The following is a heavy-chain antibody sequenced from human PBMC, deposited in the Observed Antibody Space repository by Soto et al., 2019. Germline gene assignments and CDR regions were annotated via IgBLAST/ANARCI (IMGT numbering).Heavy chain of an antibody. D-gene: IGHD5-18*01. J-gene: IGHJ5*02. CDR2: IYYSGST. Sequence: PSETLSLTCTVSGGSISSSSYYWGWIRQPPGKGLEWIGSIYYSGSTYYNPSLKSRVTISVDTSKNQFSLKLSSVTAADTAVYYCVKRGYSYRYRFDLWSQGTLVTVSS. CDR1: GGSISSSSYY. V-gene: IGHV4-39*01. CDR3: VKRGYSYRYRFDL.